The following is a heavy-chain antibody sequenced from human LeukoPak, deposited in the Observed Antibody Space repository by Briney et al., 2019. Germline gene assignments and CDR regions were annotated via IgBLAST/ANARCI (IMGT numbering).Heavy chain of an antibody. Sequence: GGSLRLXCAASGFTFSDYYMSWIRRAPGKGLEWVSYISSSGSTIYYADSVKGRFTISRDNAKNSLYLQMNSLRAEDTAVYYCARAAAVIDWFDPWGQGTLVTVSS. V-gene: IGHV3-11*04. D-gene: IGHD3-16*02. CDR2: ISSSGSTI. CDR1: GFTFSDYY. CDR3: ARAAAVIDWFDP. J-gene: IGHJ5*02.